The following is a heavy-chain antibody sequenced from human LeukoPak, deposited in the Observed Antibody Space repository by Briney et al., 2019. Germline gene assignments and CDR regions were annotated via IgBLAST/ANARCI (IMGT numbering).Heavy chain of an antibody. CDR3: ARGQPRYYYDSSGYENDY. J-gene: IGHJ4*02. D-gene: IGHD3-22*01. CDR2: IYYSGST. CDR1: GGSISSSSYY. Sequence: PSETLSLTCTVSGGSISSSSYYWGWIRQPPGKGLEWIGSIYYSGSTYYNPSLKSRVTVSVDTSKNQFSLKLSSVTAADTAVYYCARGQPRYYYDSSGYENDYWGQGTLVTVSS. V-gene: IGHV4-39*07.